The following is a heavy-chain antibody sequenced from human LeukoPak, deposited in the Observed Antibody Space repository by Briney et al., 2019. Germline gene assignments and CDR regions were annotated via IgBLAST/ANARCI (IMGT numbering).Heavy chain of an antibody. D-gene: IGHD5-18*01. CDR1: GFTFSSYA. CDR3: AKGNGYSYGRYYFDY. J-gene: IGHJ4*02. Sequence: GGSLRLSCAASGFTFSSYAMGWVRPAPGKGLEWVSAITASGGNTYYADSVKGRFTISRDNSKNTLYLQVNSLRAEDTAVYYCAKGNGYSYGRYYFDYWGQGTLVTVSS. V-gene: IGHV3-23*01. CDR2: ITASGGNT.